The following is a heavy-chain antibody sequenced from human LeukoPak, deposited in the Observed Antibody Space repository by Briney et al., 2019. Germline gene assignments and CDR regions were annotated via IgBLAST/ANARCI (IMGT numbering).Heavy chain of an antibody. CDR1: GGSFSGYY. V-gene: IGHV4-34*01. CDR2: INHSGST. Sequence: ASETLSLTCAVYGGSFSGYYWSWIRQPPGKGLEWIGEINHSGSTNYNPSLKSRVTISVDTSKNQFSLELNSVTAADTAVYYCARGPYYSDSVTYSFDYWGQGALVTVSS. J-gene: IGHJ4*02. D-gene: IGHD3-22*01. CDR3: ARGPYYSDSVTYSFDY.